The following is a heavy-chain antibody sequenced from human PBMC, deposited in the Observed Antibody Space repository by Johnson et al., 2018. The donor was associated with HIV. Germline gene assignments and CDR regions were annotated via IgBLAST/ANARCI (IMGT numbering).Heavy chain of an antibody. V-gene: IGHV3-30-3*01. CDR2: ISYDGSNQ. J-gene: IGHJ3*02. Sequence: QVQLVESGGGLVQPGGSLRLSCAASGFTFSSYAMHWVRQAPGKGLEWVAVISYDGSNQYYADSVKGRFTISRDNSKNTLYLQMNSLRAEDTAVYYCAKVYCGGDCSFGGAAFNIWGQGTMVTVSS. D-gene: IGHD2-21*02. CDR3: AKVYCGGDCSFGGAAFNI. CDR1: GFTFSSYA.